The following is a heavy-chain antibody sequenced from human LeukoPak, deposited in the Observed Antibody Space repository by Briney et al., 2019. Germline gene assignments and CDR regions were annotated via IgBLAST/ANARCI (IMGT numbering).Heavy chain of an antibody. J-gene: IGHJ4*02. D-gene: IGHD1-26*01. CDR3: ARGGRSGSYTYYFDY. Sequence: ASETLSLTCTVSVGTISGYFWSWIRQPPGQGLEWIGNVHYSGTTNYSPSLKSRVTISVDSSKKQFSLKLTSVTAADTAVYYCARGGRSGSYTYYFDYWGLGSLVTVSS. CDR2: VHYSGTT. V-gene: IGHV4-59*12. CDR1: VGTISGYF.